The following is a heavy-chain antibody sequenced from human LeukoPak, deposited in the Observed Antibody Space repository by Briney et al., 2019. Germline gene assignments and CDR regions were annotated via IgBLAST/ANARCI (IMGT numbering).Heavy chain of an antibody. CDR1: GFTVSSNY. J-gene: IGHJ4*02. CDR3: ACYSGYDTVLYFDY. D-gene: IGHD5-12*01. CDR2: IYSDGST. V-gene: IGHV3-53*01. Sequence: GGSLRLSCAASGFTVSSNYMTWVRQAPGKGLEWVSVIYSDGSTYYADSVKGRFTISRDNSKNTLFLQMNSLRAEDSAVCYCACYSGYDTVLYFDYWGQGTLVTVSS.